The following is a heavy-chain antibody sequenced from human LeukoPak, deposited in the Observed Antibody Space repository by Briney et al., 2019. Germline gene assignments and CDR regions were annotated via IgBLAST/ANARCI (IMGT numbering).Heavy chain of an antibody. CDR2: ISYDGSNK. J-gene: IGHJ6*04. V-gene: IGHV3-30-3*01. CDR1: GFTFSSYA. D-gene: IGHD3-3*01. CDR3: ARDFWAVYYDFWSGMDV. Sequence: GGSLRLSCAASGFTFSSYAMHWVRQAPGKGLEWVAVISYDGSNKYYADSVKGRFTISRDNSKNTLYLQMNSLRAEDTAVYYCARDFWAVYYDFWSGMDVWGKGTTVTVSS.